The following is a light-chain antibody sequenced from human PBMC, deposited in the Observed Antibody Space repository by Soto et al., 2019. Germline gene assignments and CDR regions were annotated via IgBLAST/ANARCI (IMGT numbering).Light chain of an antibody. CDR1: SSDVGGYNY. CDR3: NSYTSIITRV. V-gene: IGLV2-14*01. Sequence: QSALTQPASVSGSPGQSITISCTGTSSDVGGYNYVSWYQQHPGKAPKLMIYDVSNRPSGVSNRFSGSKSGNTASLTISVLQAEDEADYYCNSYTSIITRVFGGGTKLTVL. CDR2: DVS. J-gene: IGLJ2*01.